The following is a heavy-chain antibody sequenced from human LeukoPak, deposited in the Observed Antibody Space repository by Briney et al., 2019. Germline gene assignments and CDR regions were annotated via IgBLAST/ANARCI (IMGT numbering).Heavy chain of an antibody. CDR1: GFTFSNYW. Sequence: GGSPRLSCAASGFTFSNYWMTWVRQAPGKGLEWVANIKQDGSEKYYVDSVKGRFTISRDNAKNSLYLQMNSLRAEDTAVYYCARDHAVAGVFDYWGQGTLVTVSS. CDR3: ARDHAVAGVFDY. CDR2: IKQDGSEK. V-gene: IGHV3-7*01. J-gene: IGHJ4*02. D-gene: IGHD6-19*01.